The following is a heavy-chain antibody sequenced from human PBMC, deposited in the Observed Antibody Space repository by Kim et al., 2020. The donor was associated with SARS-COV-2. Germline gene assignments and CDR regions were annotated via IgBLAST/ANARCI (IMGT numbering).Heavy chain of an antibody. CDR2: IWYDGSNK. J-gene: IGHJ6*02. D-gene: IGHD6-25*01. CDR3: AREKAALYYYYGMDV. Sequence: GGSLRLSCAASGFTFSSYGMHWVRQAPGKGLEWVAVIWYDGSNKYYADSVKGRFTISRDNSKNTLYLQMNSLRAEDTAVYYCAREKAALYYYYGMDVWGQGTTVTVSS. V-gene: IGHV3-33*01. CDR1: GFTFSSYG.